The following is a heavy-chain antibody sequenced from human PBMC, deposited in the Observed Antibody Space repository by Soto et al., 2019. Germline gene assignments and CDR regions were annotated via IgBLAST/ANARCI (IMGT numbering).Heavy chain of an antibody. Sequence: QVQLQESGPGLVKPSQTLSLTCTVSGGSISSGGYYWSWIRQHPGKGLEWTGYIYYSGSTYYNPSLKSRVTISVDTSKNQFSLKLSSVTAADTAVYYCARTSRAGWRPIDYWGQGTLVTVSS. CDR2: IYYSGST. CDR3: ARTSRAGWRPIDY. V-gene: IGHV4-31*03. J-gene: IGHJ4*02. CDR1: GGSISSGGYY. D-gene: IGHD6-19*01.